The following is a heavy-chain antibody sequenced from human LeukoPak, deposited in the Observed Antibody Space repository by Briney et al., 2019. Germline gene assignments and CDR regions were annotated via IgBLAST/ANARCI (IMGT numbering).Heavy chain of an antibody. CDR2: ISGSGGST. D-gene: IGHD1-26*01. V-gene: IGHV3-23*01. J-gene: IGHJ4*02. CDR1: GFTVSSSY. Sequence: GGSLRLSCSASGFTVSSSYMSWVRQAPGTGLEWVSAISGSGGSTYYADSVKGRFTISRDNSKNTRYLQMNSLRAEDTAVYYCAKNGGRVGATRFDYWGQGTLVTVSS. CDR3: AKNGGRVGATRFDY.